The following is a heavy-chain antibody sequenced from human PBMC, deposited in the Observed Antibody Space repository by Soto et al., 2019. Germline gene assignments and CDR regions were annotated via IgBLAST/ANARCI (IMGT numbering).Heavy chain of an antibody. D-gene: IGHD3-9*01. Sequence: EVQLVESGGGLVQPGGSLRLSCAASGFTFSSHWMHWVRQVPGKGLVWVSRINSIGSSITYADSVKGRFTISRDNAQNTLWQQMYSLRVEDTPVYYCARDRGYGVLEFDPWGQGTQVTVSS. CDR3: ARDRGYGVLEFDP. J-gene: IGHJ5*02. CDR1: GFTFSSHW. CDR2: INSIGSSI. V-gene: IGHV3-74*03.